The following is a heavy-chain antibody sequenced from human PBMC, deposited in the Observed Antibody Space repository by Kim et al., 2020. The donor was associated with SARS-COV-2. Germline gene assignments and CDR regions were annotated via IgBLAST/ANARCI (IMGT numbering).Heavy chain of an antibody. D-gene: IGHD3-16*01. CDR2: ITKSSTTI. Sequence: GGSLRLFCATSGFTFSAYDMNWVRRAPGKGLEWLSFITKSSTTIYYADSVKGRFTISRDNAKNSLYLQMNSLRDEDTALYYCVRDRMGGAFDIWGQGT. V-gene: IGHV3-48*02. CDR3: VRDRMGGAFDI. CDR1: GFTFSAYD. J-gene: IGHJ3*02.